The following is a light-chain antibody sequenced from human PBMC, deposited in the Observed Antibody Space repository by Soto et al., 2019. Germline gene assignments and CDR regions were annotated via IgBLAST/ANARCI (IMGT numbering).Light chain of an antibody. CDR2: DVS. CDR3: SSYTSSNVV. CDR1: SSDVRGYNY. J-gene: IGLJ2*01. Sequence: QSALTQPASVSGSPGQSITISCTGTSSDVRGYNYVSWYQQHPGKAPKLMIYDVSNRPSGVSNRFSGSKSGNTASLTISGLQAEDEADYYCSSYTSSNVVFGGGTKLTVL. V-gene: IGLV2-14*01.